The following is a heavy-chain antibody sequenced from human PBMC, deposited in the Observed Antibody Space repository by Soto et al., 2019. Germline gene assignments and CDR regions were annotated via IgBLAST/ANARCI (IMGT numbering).Heavy chain of an antibody. Sequence: GGSLRLSCAASGFPFDSYAMSWVRQAPGKGLEWFSAINDSGGSTYYADSVKGRFTISRDNSKNVLSLHMNSLRAEDSAVYYCVKGPRSSRPYYFDYWGQGALVTVSS. D-gene: IGHD2-2*01. J-gene: IGHJ4*02. CDR2: INDSGGST. CDR1: GFPFDSYA. V-gene: IGHV3-23*01. CDR3: VKGPRSSRPYYFDY.